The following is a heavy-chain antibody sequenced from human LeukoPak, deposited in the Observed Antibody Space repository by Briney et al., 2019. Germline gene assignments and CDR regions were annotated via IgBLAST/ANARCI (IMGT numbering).Heavy chain of an antibody. V-gene: IGHV3-7*03. J-gene: IGHJ3*01. CDR1: GFTFSIYG. Sequence: GGSLRLSCAASGFTFSIYGMHWIRRAPGKGLEWVANIKEDESQKYYVGSVKGRFTISRDNTKSSVYLQMNSLRVEDTALYYCARGRAIDVWGQGTMVTVSS. D-gene: IGHD3-10*01. CDR2: IKEDESQK. CDR3: ARGRAIDV.